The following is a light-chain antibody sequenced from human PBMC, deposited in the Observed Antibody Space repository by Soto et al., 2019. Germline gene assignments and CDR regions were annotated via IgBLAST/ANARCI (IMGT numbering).Light chain of an antibody. V-gene: IGKV1-39*01. CDR1: QGISSY. CDR2: GAS. J-gene: IGKJ2*01. CDR3: QQSFSTPPYT. Sequence: IQLTQSPSSLSASVGDRVTITCRASQGISSYLAWYQQKPGKAPKLLMYGASTLQSGVPSRFSGSGSGTDFTLTISSLQPEDFATYYCQQSFSTPPYTFGQGTKLEIK.